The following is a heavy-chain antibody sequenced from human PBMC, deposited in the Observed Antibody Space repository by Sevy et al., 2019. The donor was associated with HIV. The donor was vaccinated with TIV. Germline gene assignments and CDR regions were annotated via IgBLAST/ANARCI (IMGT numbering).Heavy chain of an antibody. V-gene: IGHV3-11*01. Sequence: GGSLRLSCAASGFIFSDRYMNWIRQAPGKGLEWIAYITSNGNTIYYADSVKGRFTISRDNAKNSLFLQMNSLRAEDTAVYYCASSLLDDGRWGHPYGMDVWGQGTTVTVSS. CDR2: ITSNGNTI. CDR3: ASSLLDDGRWGHPYGMDV. D-gene: IGHD3-16*01. CDR1: GFIFSDRY. J-gene: IGHJ6*02.